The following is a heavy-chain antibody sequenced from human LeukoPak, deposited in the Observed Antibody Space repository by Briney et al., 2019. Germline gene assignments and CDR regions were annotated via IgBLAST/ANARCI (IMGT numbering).Heavy chain of an antibody. CDR3: ASLAAHYYYYGMDV. CDR1: GYTFTSYG. V-gene: IGHV1-18*01. J-gene: IGHJ6*02. Sequence: ASVKVSCKASGYTFTSYGISWVRQAPGQGLEWMGWISAYNGNTNYAQKFQGRVTITADESTSTAYMELSSLRSEDTAVYYCASLAAHYYYYGMDVWGQGTTVTVSS. CDR2: ISAYNGNT. D-gene: IGHD6-6*01.